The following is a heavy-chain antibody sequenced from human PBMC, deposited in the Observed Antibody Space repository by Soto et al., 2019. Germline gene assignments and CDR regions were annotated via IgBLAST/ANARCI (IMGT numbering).Heavy chain of an antibody. V-gene: IGHV3-23*01. CDR3: AKDPSYYDYVWGSYRYYY. D-gene: IGHD3-16*02. J-gene: IGHJ4*02. Sequence: PGGSLRLSCAASGFPFSSYAMSWVRQAPGKGLEWVSAISGSGGSTYYADSVKGRFTISRDNSKNTLYLQMNSLRAEDTAVYYCAKDPSYYDYVWGSYRYYYWGQGTLVTVSS. CDR2: ISGSGGST. CDR1: GFPFSSYA.